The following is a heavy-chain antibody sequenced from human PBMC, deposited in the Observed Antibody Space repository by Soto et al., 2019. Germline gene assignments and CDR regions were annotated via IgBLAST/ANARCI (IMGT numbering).Heavy chain of an antibody. Sequence: PXGSLRLSCAASGFTFSSYAMHWVRQAPGKGLEWVAVISYDGSNKYYADSVKGRFTISRDNSKNTLYLQMNSLRAEDTAVYYCERLRAPYAGTKEGYDYWGQGTLVT. CDR3: ERLRAPYAGTKEGYDY. V-gene: IGHV3-30-3*01. CDR1: GFTFSSYA. J-gene: IGHJ4*02. CDR2: ISYDGSNK. D-gene: IGHD1-7*01.